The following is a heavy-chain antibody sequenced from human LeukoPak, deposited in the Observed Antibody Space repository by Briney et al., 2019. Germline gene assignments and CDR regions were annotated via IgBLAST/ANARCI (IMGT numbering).Heavy chain of an antibody. CDR1: GFTVSSNY. V-gene: IGHV3-48*01. CDR2: TSSNGATV. J-gene: IGHJ6*02. Sequence: PGGSLRLSCAASGFTVSSNYMSWVRQAPGKGLEWVSCTSSNGATVYYADSVKGRFTVSRDSAKNSLYLQVNSLRVEDTAVYYCARGSYGMDVWGQGTTVTVSS. CDR3: ARGSYGMDV.